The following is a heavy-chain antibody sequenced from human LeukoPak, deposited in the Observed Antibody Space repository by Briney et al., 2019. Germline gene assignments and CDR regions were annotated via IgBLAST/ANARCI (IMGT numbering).Heavy chain of an antibody. CDR2: ISFDGKNK. J-gene: IGHJ6*02. Sequence: PGGSLRHSCAASGFTFSSYGMHWVRQAPGQGLEWVAVISFDGKNKYFADSVRGRFIISRDNSKNTLYLQMNSLRVEDTAVYYCAKGDGYYYYGMDVWGQGTTVTVSS. V-gene: IGHV3-30*18. CDR1: GFTFSSYG. CDR3: AKGDGYYYYGMDV.